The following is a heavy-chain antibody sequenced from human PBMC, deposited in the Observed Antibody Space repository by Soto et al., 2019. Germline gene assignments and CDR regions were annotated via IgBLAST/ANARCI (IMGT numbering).Heavy chain of an antibody. Sequence: GASVKVSCKASGYTFTSYGISWVRQAPGQGLEWMGWISAYNGNTNYAQKLQGRVTMTTDTSTSTAYMELRSLRSDDTAVYYCAIAVDLYCSGGSDYYNWFDPWGQGTLVTVSS. CDR2: ISAYNGNT. V-gene: IGHV1-18*01. J-gene: IGHJ5*02. CDR1: GYTFTSYG. D-gene: IGHD2-15*01. CDR3: AIAVDLYCSGGSDYYNWFDP.